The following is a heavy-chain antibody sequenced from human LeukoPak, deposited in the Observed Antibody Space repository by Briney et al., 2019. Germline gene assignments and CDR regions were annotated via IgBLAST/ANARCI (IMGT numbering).Heavy chain of an antibody. CDR3: AREGPVGYDSSGYYYGNDY. D-gene: IGHD3-22*01. J-gene: IGHJ4*02. CDR2: ISSSGSTI. CDR1: GFTFSTYS. Sequence: GGSLRLSCAASGFTFSTYSLNWVRQAPGKGLEWVSYISSSGSTIYYADSVKGRFTISRDNAKNSLYLQMNSLRAEDTAVYYCAREGPVGYDSSGYYYGNDYWGQGTLVTVSS. V-gene: IGHV3-48*01.